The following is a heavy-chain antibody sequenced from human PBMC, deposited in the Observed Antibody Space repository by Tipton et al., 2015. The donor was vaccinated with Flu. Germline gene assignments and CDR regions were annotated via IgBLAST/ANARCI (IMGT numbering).Heavy chain of an antibody. CDR3: ALGLLSARHYYYGMDV. Sequence: GLVKPSETLSLTCTVSGGSISSYYWSWIRQPPGKGLEWIGYIYYSGSTNYNPSLKSRVTISVDTSKNQFSLKLSSVTAADTAVYYCALGLLSARHYYYGMDVWGQGTTVTVSS. J-gene: IGHJ6*02. V-gene: IGHV4-59*08. CDR2: IYYSGST. CDR1: GGSISSYY. D-gene: IGHD3-3*01.